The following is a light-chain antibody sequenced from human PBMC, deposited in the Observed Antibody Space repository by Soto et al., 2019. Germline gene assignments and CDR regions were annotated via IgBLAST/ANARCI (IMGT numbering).Light chain of an antibody. CDR1: TSDVGYFNL. V-gene: IGLV2-23*01. Sequence: QSALTQPASVSGSPGQSITISCTGTTSDVGYFNLVSWYQQHPGEAPKLMIYEGSKRPSGVSNRFSGSQSGNTASLTISGLQAEDEADYYCCSYAGSLLFGGGTKLTVL. J-gene: IGLJ2*01. CDR2: EGS. CDR3: CSYAGSLL.